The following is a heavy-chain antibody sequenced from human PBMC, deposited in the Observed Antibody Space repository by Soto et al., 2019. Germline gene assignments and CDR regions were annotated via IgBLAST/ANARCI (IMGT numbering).Heavy chain of an antibody. CDR1: GYTFTGYY. V-gene: IGHV1-2*04. CDR2: INPNSGGT. CDR3: ARAGAPHYYDSSCYPGYYYGMDV. J-gene: IGHJ6*02. D-gene: IGHD3-22*01. Sequence: GASVKVSCKASGYTFTGYYMHWVRQAPGQGLEWMGWINPNSGGTNYAQKFQGWVTMTRDTSISTAYMELSRLRSDDTAVYYCARAGAPHYYDSSCYPGYYYGMDVWGQGTTVTVSS.